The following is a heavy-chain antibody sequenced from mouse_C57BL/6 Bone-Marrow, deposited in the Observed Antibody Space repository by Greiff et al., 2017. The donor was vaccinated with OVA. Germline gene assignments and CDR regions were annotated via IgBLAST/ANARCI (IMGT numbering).Heavy chain of an antibody. Sequence: EVKVVESGGGLVQPGGSLKLSCAASGFTFSDYYMYWVRQTPEKRLEWVAYISNGGGSTYYPDTVKGRFTISRDNAKNTLYLQMSRLKSEDTAMYYCARDYDYDSYAMDYWGQGTSVTVSS. CDR1: GFTFSDYY. CDR2: ISNGGGST. V-gene: IGHV5-12*01. CDR3: ARDYDYDSYAMDY. J-gene: IGHJ4*01. D-gene: IGHD2-4*01.